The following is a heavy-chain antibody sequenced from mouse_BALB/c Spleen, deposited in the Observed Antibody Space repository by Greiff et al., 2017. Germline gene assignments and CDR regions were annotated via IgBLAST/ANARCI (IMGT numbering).Heavy chain of an antibody. CDR2: IDPANGNT. J-gene: IGHJ3*01. D-gene: IGHD1-1*01. Sequence: VQLQQSGAELVKPGASVKLSCTASGFNIKDTYMHWVKQRPEQGLEWIGRIDPANGNTKYDPKFQGKATITADTSSNTAYLQLSSLTSEDTAVYYCARTGLYGSAWFAYWGQGTLVTVSA. CDR3: ARTGLYGSAWFAY. CDR1: GFNIKDTY. V-gene: IGHV14-3*02.